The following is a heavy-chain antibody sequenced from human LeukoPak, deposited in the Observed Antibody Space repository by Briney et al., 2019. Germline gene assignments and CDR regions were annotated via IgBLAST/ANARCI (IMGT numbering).Heavy chain of an antibody. CDR3: ARAWYVQRLGYCSSTSCYKPHVGYYYYMDV. D-gene: IGHD2-2*02. CDR2: IIPIFGTA. CDR1: GYTFTSYG. V-gene: IGHV1-69*05. Sequence: SVKVSCKASGYTFTSYGISWVRQAPGQGLEWMGGIIPIFGTANYAQKFQGRVTITTDESTSTAYMELSSLRSEDTAVYYCARAWYVQRLGYCSSTSCYKPHVGYYYYMDVWGKGTTVTVSS. J-gene: IGHJ6*03.